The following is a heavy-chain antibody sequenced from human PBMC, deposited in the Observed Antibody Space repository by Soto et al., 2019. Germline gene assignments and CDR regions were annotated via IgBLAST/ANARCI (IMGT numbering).Heavy chain of an antibody. CDR1: GFSFSSYS. V-gene: IGHV3-48*02. CDR2: ISGGGGTT. Sequence: EVQLVESGGGLVQPGGSLRLSCAASGFSFSSYSMNWVRQAPGKGLEWVSYISGGGGTTYYADSVKGRFTISRDNAKKSLYLQLSSLRDVDTAVYYCARDPMSRSQKLYFDYWGQGTLVTVSS. CDR3: ARDPMSRSQKLYFDY. D-gene: IGHD4-4*01. J-gene: IGHJ4*02.